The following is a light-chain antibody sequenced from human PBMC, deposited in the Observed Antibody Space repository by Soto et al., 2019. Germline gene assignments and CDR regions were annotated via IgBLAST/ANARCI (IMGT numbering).Light chain of an antibody. CDR2: DAS. CDR3: QQYDDCPET. CDR1: QSVSSN. V-gene: IGKV3-15*01. Sequence: EKVMTQSPATLSVSPGERATLSCRASQSVSSNLAWYQQKPGQAPKLLIYDASTRATGIPARFSGSGSGTEFTLTTSCLQSEDLAGYYCQQYDDCPETFGQGTKVEIK. J-gene: IGKJ1*01.